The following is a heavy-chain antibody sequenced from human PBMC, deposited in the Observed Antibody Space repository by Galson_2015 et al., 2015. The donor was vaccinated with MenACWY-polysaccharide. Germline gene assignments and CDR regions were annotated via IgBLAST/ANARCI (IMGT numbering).Heavy chain of an antibody. CDR3: ARNFRPYTSGAIPDY. D-gene: IGHD2-8*01. CDR1: GFTFSSYW. Sequence: SLRLSCAASGFTFSSYWMHWVRQAPGKGLVWVSRIKSDGSSKGYADSVKGRLTISRDNAKNTLYLQMNRLRADDTAVYYCARNFRPYTSGAIPDYWGQGTLVTVSS. V-gene: IGHV3-74*01. J-gene: IGHJ4*02. CDR2: IKSDGSSK.